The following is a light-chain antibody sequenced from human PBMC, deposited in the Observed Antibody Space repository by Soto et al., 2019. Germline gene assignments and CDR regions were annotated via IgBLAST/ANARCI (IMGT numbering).Light chain of an antibody. V-gene: IGKV3-20*01. CDR1: QSVANNY. Sequence: EIVLTQSPGTLSLSPGERATLSCRASQSVANNYLAWYQQKPGQAPRFLIYDASSRATGIPDRFSGSGSGTEFTITISRLEPEDFAVYYCEQYGSTPLTFGGGTTVEIK. J-gene: IGKJ4*01. CDR2: DAS. CDR3: EQYGSTPLT.